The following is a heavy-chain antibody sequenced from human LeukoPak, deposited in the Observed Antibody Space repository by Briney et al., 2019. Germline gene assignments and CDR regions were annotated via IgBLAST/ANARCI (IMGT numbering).Heavy chain of an antibody. J-gene: IGHJ4*02. V-gene: IGHV3-48*01. D-gene: IGHD4-17*01. CDR1: EFTFRTYT. CDR3: ARDGPINYGDYAGWFDY. Sequence: GGSLRLSCAASEFTFRTYTMNWVRQAPGKGLEWVSYISSSSSTIYYADSVKGRFTNSRDNSKNTLYLQMSSLRADDTAVYYCARDGPINYGDYAGWFDYWGQGTLVTVSS. CDR2: ISSSSSTI.